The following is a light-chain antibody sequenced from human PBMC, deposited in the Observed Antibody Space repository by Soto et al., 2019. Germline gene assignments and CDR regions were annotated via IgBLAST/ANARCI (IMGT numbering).Light chain of an antibody. J-gene: IGKJ1*01. CDR3: QPSYSTLWT. Sequence: DIPMTQSPSSLSASVGDRVTITCRASQSISSYLNWYQQKPGKAPKLLIYAASSLQSGVPSRFSGSGSGTDFTLTISSLQPEDFATYYCQPSYSTLWTFGQENKVEIK. CDR2: AAS. CDR1: QSISSY. V-gene: IGKV1-39*01.